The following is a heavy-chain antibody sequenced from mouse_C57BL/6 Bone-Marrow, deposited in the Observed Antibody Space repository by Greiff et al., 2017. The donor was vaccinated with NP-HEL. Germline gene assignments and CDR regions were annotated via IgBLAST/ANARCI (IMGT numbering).Heavy chain of an antibody. CDR3: ARRGGPGV. V-gene: IGHV1-59*01. J-gene: IGHJ1*03. CDR1: GYTFTSYW. CDR2: IDPSDSYT. Sequence: VQLQQPGAELVRPGTSVKLSCKASGYTFTSYWMHWVKQRPGQGLEWIGVIDPSDSYTNYNQKFKGKATLTVDTSSSTAYMQLSSLTSEDSAVYYCARRGGPGVWGTGTAVTVSA.